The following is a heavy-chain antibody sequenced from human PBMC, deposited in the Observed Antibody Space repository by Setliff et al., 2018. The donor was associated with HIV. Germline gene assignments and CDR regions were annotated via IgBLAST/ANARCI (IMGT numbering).Heavy chain of an antibody. CDR2: IDHSGNI. J-gene: IGHJ4*02. V-gene: IGHV4-34*01. CDR1: GESFNDYY. CDR3: ARGLNYYGSGSYLPLGY. D-gene: IGHD3-10*01. Sequence: KPAETMSLTCADYGESFNDYYWTWIRQPPGKGLEWIGEIDHSGNIKYHASLKSRATISKDTSKNQISLKLRSVTAADTAVYYCARGLNYYGSGSYLPLGYWGQGTLVTVSS.